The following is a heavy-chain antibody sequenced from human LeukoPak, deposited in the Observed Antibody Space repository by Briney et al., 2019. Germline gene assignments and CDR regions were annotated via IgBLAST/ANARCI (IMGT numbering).Heavy chain of an antibody. V-gene: IGHV1-2*02. CDR2: INPNSGGT. D-gene: IGHD2-2*01. CDR1: GYTFTGYY. Sequence: ASVKVSCKASGYTFTGYYMHWVRQAPGQGLEWMGWINPNSGGTNYAQKFQGRVTMTRDTSISTAYMELSRLRSDDTAVYYCARVDCSSTSCPTEGFDYWGQGTLVTVSS. CDR3: ARVDCSSTSCPTEGFDY. J-gene: IGHJ4*02.